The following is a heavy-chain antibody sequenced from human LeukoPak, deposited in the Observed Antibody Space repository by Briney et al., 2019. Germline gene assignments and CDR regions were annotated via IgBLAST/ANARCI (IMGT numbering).Heavy chain of an antibody. J-gene: IGHJ3*02. CDR2: IKQDGSEE. CDR3: ARDLAGPPQEAFDI. V-gene: IGHV3-7*01. Sequence: QSGGSLRLSCAASGLTFSSYWMSWVRQAPGKGLEWVANIKQDGSEEHYVDSVTGRFTISRDNTKNSLYLQMNSLRADDTAVYYCARDLAGPPQEAFDIWGQGTMVTVSS. CDR1: GLTFSSYW.